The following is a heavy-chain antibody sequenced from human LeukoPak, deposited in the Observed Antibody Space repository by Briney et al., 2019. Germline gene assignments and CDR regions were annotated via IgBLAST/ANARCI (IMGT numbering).Heavy chain of an antibody. CDR3: AKTTVGYSSGRYPGWPADC. D-gene: IGHD6-19*01. CDR2: ICGSGGCT. J-gene: IGHJ4*02. CDR1: GFTFNTYA. Sequence: PGGSLRLSCEASGFTFNTYAIYWVRQAPGKGLEWVSGICGSGGCTYYADSVKGRFTIPRDNSKNTVYLQMNSLTADDTAVYYCAKTTVGYSSGRYPGWPADCWGQGTLVTVSS. V-gene: IGHV3-23*01.